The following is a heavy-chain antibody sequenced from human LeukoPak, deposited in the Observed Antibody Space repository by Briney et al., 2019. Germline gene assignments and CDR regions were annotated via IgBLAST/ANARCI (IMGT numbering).Heavy chain of an antibody. D-gene: IGHD1-7*01. CDR3: AATRITGTTGYYYYGMDV. J-gene: IGHJ6*02. CDR1: GFTFSDYY. V-gene: IGHV3-11*01. CDR2: INFSGSSL. Sequence: KPGGSLRLSCAASGFTFSDYYMNWIRQAPGKGLEWISYINFSGSSLYYADSVKGRFTISRDNSKNTLYLQMNSLRAEDTAVYYCAATRITGTTGYYYYGMDVWGQGTTVTVSS.